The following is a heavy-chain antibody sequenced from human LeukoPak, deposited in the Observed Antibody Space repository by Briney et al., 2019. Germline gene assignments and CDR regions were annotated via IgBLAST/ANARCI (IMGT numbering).Heavy chain of an antibody. CDR2: IRYDGSNK. CDR1: GFTFSTYG. D-gene: IGHD3-9*01. J-gene: IGHJ4*02. V-gene: IGHV3-33*01. Sequence: GRSLRLSCGASGFTFSTYGTHWVRQAPGKGLEWVAMIRYDGSNKYYADSVKGRFTISRDNSKNTMYLQMDSLRAEDTAVYYCATDGPNYNIDHWGQGILVTVSS. CDR3: ATDGPNYNIDH.